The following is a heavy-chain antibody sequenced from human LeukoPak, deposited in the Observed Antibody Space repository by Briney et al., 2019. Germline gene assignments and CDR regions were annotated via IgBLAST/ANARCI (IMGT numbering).Heavy chain of an antibody. V-gene: IGHV1-69*13. J-gene: IGHJ4*02. CDR2: IIPIFGTA. CDR1: GGTFSSYA. D-gene: IGHD2-2*01. CDR3: AREEAAASPNYFDY. Sequence: SVKVSCKASGGTFSSYAISWVRQAPGQGLEWMGGIIPIFGTANYAQKFQGRVTITADESTSTAYVELSSLRSEDTAVYYCAREEAAASPNYFDYWGQGTLVTVSS.